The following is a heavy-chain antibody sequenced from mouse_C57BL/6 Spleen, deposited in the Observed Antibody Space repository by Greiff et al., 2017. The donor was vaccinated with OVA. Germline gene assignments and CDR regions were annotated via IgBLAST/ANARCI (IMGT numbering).Heavy chain of an antibody. CDR2: ISDGGSYT. CDR1: GFTFSSYA. Sequence: EVKVVESGGGLVKPGGSLKLSCAASGFTFSSYALSWVRQTPEKRLEWVATISDGGSYTYYPDHVKGRFTISRDNAKTKRYQQMSHLKSEDTAMYYCARDHTVVGYIDVWGTGTTVTVAS. V-gene: IGHV5-4*01. D-gene: IGHD1-1*01. CDR3: ARDHTVVGYIDV. J-gene: IGHJ1*03.